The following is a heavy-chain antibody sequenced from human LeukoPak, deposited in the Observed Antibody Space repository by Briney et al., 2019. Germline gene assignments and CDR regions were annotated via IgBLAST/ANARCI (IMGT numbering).Heavy chain of an antibody. Sequence: ASVKLSCKASGGTFSSYAISWVRQAPGQGLEWMGGIIPIFGTANYAQKFQGRVPITADESTSTAYMELSSLRSEDTAVYYCARDWGEYSGYDDWVDYWGQGTLVTLSS. CDR2: IIPIFGTA. D-gene: IGHD5-12*01. CDR1: GGTFSSYA. J-gene: IGHJ4*02. V-gene: IGHV1-69*01. CDR3: ARDWGEYSGYDDWVDY.